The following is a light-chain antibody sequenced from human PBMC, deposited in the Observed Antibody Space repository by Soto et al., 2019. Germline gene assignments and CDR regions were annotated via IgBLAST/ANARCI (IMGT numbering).Light chain of an antibody. CDR2: GPS. CDR3: HQYHTGLRT. CDR1: LNVATN. V-gene: IGKV3-15*01. Sequence: TVMTQSPATLSMSPGDRAALSCRASLNVATNMAWYQQKPGQAPRLLIYGPSIRATGVPARVTGSGSWTEFTLTINNLQSEDFAVYYCHQYHTGLRTFGRGTRVEV. J-gene: IGKJ1*01.